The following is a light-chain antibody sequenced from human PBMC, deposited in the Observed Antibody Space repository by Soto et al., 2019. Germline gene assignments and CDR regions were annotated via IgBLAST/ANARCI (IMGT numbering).Light chain of an antibody. CDR3: MQGTYSPVT. CDR1: QIFVYSDGNTY. J-gene: IGKJ4*01. V-gene: IGKV2-30*01. CDR2: KVS. Sequence: DFVMTQSPLSLPVTLGQPASISCRSSQIFVYSDGNTYLNWFQQRLGQSPMRLIYKVSNRDSEVPDRFSGSGSGTDFALKISSVDAEDVQVYYCMQGTYSPVTFGGATQVPIQ.